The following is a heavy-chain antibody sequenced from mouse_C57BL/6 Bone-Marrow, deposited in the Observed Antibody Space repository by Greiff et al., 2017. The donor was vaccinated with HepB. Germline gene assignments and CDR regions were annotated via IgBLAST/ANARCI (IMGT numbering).Heavy chain of an antibody. CDR2: ISNGGGST. V-gene: IGHV5-12*01. J-gene: IGHJ4*01. D-gene: IGHD2-5*01. CDR3: ARHNYYSNYDAMDY. CDR1: GFTFSDYY. Sequence: EVQRVESGGGLVQPGGSLKLSCAASGFTFSDYYMYWVRQTPEKRLEWVAYISNGGGSTYYPDTVKGRFTISRDNAKNTLYLQMSRLKSEDTAMYYCARHNYYSNYDAMDYWGQGTSVTVSS.